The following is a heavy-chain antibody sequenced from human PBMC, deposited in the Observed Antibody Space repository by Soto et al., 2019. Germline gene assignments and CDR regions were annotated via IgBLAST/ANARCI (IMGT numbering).Heavy chain of an antibody. CDR3: ARERTTVTRPYYYYYYGMDV. J-gene: IGHJ6*02. D-gene: IGHD4-17*01. CDR1: GFTFSDYY. Sequence: PGGSLRLSCAASGFTFSDYYMSWIRQAPGKGLEWVSYISSISSYTNYADSVKGRFTISRDNAKNSLYLQMNSLRAEDTAVYYCARERTTVTRPYYYYYYGMDVWGQGSTVTVSS. CDR2: ISSISSYT. V-gene: IGHV3-11*06.